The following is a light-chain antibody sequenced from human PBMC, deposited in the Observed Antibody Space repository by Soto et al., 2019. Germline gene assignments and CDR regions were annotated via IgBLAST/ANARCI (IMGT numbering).Light chain of an antibody. CDR1: QSISIF. J-gene: IGKJ1*01. CDR3: QQSHNSPRT. CDR2: AAS. V-gene: IGKV1-39*01. Sequence: DIQMTQSPSSLSASLGDRVTITCRASQSISIFLNWYQQKPGKAPKLLIYAASSLQSGVPSRFSGSGSGTDFTLTISSLQPEDFATYYCQQSHNSPRTFGQGTKVEIK.